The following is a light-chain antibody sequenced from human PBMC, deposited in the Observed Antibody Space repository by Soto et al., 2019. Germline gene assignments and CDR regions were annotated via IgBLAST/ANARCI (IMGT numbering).Light chain of an antibody. CDR1: SSNIGSNA. CDR2: DND. CDR3: EEWDDTLYGNV. Sequence: QSALTHPPSASETPGQRVTISCSGRSSNIGSNAVHWHQQLPGMAPRLLIHDNDQRPSGVPDRFSGSNAGTSASLAISGLQSELDADYYSEEWDDTLYGNVFVTGTKVTDL. V-gene: IGLV1-44*01. J-gene: IGLJ1*01.